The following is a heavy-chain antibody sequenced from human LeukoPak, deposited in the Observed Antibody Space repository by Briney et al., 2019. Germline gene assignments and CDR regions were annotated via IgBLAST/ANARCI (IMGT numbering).Heavy chain of an antibody. V-gene: IGHV3-53*01. CDR3: ARDSETETGWYYYGMDV. CDR1: WFTVSSNY. Sequence: GSLKVSFAASWFTVSSNYINWVRQAPGKGLELVSVIYSGGSTYYADSVKGRFTISRDNSKDTVYLQMNSLRVEDSAVYYCARDSETETGWYYYGMDVWGQGTTVTVSS. CDR2: IYSGGST. D-gene: IGHD1-1*01. J-gene: IGHJ6*02.